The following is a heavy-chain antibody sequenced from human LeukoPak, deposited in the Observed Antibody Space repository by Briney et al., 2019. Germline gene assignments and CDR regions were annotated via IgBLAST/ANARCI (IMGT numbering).Heavy chain of an antibody. Sequence: ASVKVFCKASGYTFTSYGIIWVRQAPGQGREWMGWISSYNGNTNYAQKLQGRVTMTTDTSPSTAYMELRSLRPDDTAVYYCARAIYYYDSSGYLDYWGQGTLVTVSS. D-gene: IGHD3-22*01. CDR3: ARAIYYYDSSGYLDY. CDR2: ISSYNGNT. V-gene: IGHV1-18*01. J-gene: IGHJ4*02. CDR1: GYTFTSYG.